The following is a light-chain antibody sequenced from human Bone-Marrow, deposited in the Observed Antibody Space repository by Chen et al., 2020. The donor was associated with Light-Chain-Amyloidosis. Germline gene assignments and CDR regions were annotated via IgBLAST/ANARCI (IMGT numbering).Light chain of an antibody. Sequence: DIVMTQSPDSLAVSLCERATISCRSSQSVLYTANNKNYLAWYQQKPRQPPKLLIYWASSRESGVPARFSGSASGTDFTLTISSLQAEDAAVYYCQQYYRTPYSFGQGTKLEIK. J-gene: IGKJ2*01. V-gene: IGKV4-1*01. CDR1: QSVLYTANNKNY. CDR3: QQYYRTPYS. CDR2: WAS.